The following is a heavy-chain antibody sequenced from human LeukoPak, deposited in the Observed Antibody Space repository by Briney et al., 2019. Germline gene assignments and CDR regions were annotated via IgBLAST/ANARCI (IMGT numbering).Heavy chain of an antibody. V-gene: IGHV1-2*02. Sequence: ASVKVSCKASGYTFTGYYMHWVRQAPGQGLEWMGWINPNSGGTNYAQKLQGRVTMTTDTSTSTAYMELRSLRSDDTAVYYCARGRVVRGVNDAFDIWGQGTMVTVSS. D-gene: IGHD3-10*01. J-gene: IGHJ3*02. CDR1: GYTFTGYY. CDR3: ARGRVVRGVNDAFDI. CDR2: INPNSGGT.